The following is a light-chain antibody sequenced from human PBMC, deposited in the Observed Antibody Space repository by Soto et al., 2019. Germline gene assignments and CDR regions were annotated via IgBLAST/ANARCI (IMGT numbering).Light chain of an antibody. Sequence: EIVLTQSPGTLSLSPGERATLSCRASQSVSSSYLAWYQQKPGQAPRLLIYGASSRATGIPDRFSGSGSGTDFTLTISRLEPEDFAVYYCQQYSSSHMYTFSQGTKLESK. CDR2: GAS. V-gene: IGKV3-20*01. CDR3: QQYSSSHMYT. J-gene: IGKJ2*01. CDR1: QSVSSSY.